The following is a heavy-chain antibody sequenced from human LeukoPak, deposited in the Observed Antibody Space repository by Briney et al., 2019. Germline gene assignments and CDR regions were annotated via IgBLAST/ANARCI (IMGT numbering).Heavy chain of an antibody. Sequence: SETLSLTCAVSGDSISGNNWWSWVRQPPGKGLEWIGEMYHSGSTTYNLSLTSRVTISVDKSENQFSLKLDSVTAADTAVYYCARNGDLCIDYWGQGILVTVSS. V-gene: IGHV4-4*02. D-gene: IGHD4-17*01. CDR1: GDSISGNNW. CDR2: MYHSGST. CDR3: ARNGDLCIDY. J-gene: IGHJ4*02.